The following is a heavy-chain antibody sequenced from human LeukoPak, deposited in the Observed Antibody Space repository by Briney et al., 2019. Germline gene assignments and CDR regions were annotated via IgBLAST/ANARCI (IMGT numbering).Heavy chain of an antibody. V-gene: IGHV4-59*01. J-gene: IGHJ6*02. Sequence: PSETLSLTCTVSGGSISSYYWSWIRQPPGKGLEWIGYIYTSGSTNYNPSLKSRVTISVDTSKNQFSLKLSSVTAADTAVYYCARDRGYGMDVWGQGTTVTVSS. CDR1: GGSISSYY. CDR3: ARDRGYGMDV. CDR2: IYTSGST.